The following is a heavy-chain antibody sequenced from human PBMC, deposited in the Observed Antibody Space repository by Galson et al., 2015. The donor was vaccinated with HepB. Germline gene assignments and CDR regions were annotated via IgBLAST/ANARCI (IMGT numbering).Heavy chain of an antibody. CDR1: GYTFSSYG. J-gene: IGHJ4*02. CDR3: ARVGYCTSTTCLYPFDH. Sequence: SVKVSCKASGYTFSSYGISWVRQAPGQGLEWLGWISGYNDNTNYAQNFQGRVTMTTDTSTSTVFMELRSLTSDDTAVYYCARVGYCTSTTCLYPFDHWGQGTLVTVSS. CDR2: ISGYNDNT. D-gene: IGHD2-2*03. V-gene: IGHV1-18*01.